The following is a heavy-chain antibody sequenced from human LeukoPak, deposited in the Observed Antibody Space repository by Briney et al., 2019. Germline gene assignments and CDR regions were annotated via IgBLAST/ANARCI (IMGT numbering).Heavy chain of an antibody. CDR1: GFTFSSYA. CDR3: IEGIRVFRGNYYYYGMDV. Sequence: PGRSLRLSCAASGFTFSSYAMHWVRQAPGKGLEWVAVISYDGSNKYYADSVKGRFTISRDNSKNTLYLQMNSLRAEDTAVYYCIEGIRVFRGNYYYYGMDVWGQGTTVTVSS. CDR2: ISYDGSNK. J-gene: IGHJ6*02. V-gene: IGHV3-30-3*01. D-gene: IGHD3-10*01.